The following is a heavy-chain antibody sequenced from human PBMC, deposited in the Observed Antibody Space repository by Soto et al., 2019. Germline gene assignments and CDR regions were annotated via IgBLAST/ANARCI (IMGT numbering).Heavy chain of an antibody. J-gene: IGHJ1*01. CDR1: GLTVNSNY. D-gene: IGHD1-26*01. CDR2: IHTGGVT. V-gene: IGHV3-66*01. CDR3: SREKGTGDWDNFFQH. Sequence: EVQLVESGGGLVQPGGSLRLSCEASGLTVNSNYMSWVRQAPGKGLEWVAVIHTGGVTYYADSVKGRFIISRDNSKNTVYLQMTSVRADDTAVYYCSREKGTGDWDNFFQHWGQGTLVTVSS.